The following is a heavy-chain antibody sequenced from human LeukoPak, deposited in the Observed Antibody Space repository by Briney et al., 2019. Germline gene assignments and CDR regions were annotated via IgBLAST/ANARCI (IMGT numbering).Heavy chain of an antibody. CDR1: GLTFSDYH. CDR3: AVQITMIVVVPYFDY. D-gene: IGHD3-22*01. V-gene: IGHV3-11*04. Sequence: GGSLGLSCAASGLTFSDYHMTWIRQAPGKGLEWVSSISGTGTTIYSADSVRGRFTVSRDNARNSLFLHMNSLRAEDTAVYYCAVQITMIVVVPYFDYWGQGTLVTVSS. J-gene: IGHJ4*02. CDR2: ISGTGTTI.